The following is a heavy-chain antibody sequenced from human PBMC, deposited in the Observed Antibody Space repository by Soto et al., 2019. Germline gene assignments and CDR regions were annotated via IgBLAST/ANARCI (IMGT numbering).Heavy chain of an antibody. CDR2: IYWDGDK. D-gene: IGHD2-21*02. CDR3: AHSRWRGDCLRSYSSHYYYGMDV. CDR1: GFSLNTGGLG. J-gene: IGHJ6*02. V-gene: IGHV2-5*02. Sequence: QITLKESGPTLVKPTQTLTLTSTFSGFSLNTGGLGVGWIRQPPGKALEWLALIYWDGDKRYSPSLKSRLTITKDTYNNQGALTMTNRDPVDTATYYCAHSRWRGDCLRSYSSHYYYGMDVWGQGTTVTVSS.